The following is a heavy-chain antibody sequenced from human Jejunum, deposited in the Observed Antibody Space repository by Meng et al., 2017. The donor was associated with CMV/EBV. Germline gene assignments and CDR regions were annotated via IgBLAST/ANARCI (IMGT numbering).Heavy chain of an antibody. D-gene: IGHD1-26*01. J-gene: IGHJ4*02. CDR3: ARVEVGITSGDY. Sequence: QAQLVQSGGSVKKPWASVTVSCKASGYTFTNYGITWVRQAPGQGLEWMVLINAYNGDTNYAQTLQGRVTMTTDTSTSTAYMELRSLRSDVTAVYYFARVEVGITSGDYWGQGTLVTSPQ. CDR2: INAYNGDT. CDR1: GYTFTNYG. V-gene: IGHV1-18*01.